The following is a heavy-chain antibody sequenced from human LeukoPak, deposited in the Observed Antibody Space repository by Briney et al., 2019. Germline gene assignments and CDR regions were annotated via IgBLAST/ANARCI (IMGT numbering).Heavy chain of an antibody. CDR1: GFTFSSYG. CDR2: IRYDGSNK. D-gene: IGHD2-8*01. CDR3: AKSPLYISVYYFDY. V-gene: IGHV3-30*02. J-gene: IGHJ4*02. Sequence: PGGSLRLSCAASGFTFSSYGMHWVRQAPGKGLEWVAFIRYDGSNKYYADSVKGRFTISRDNSKNTLYLQMNSLRAEDTAVYYCAKSPLYISVYYFDYWGQGTLVTVSS.